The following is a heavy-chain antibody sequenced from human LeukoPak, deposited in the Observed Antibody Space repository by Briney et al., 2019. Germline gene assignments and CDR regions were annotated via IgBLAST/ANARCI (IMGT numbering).Heavy chain of an antibody. CDR3: TNSGPPDPY. V-gene: IGHV3-53*01. D-gene: IGHD4-23*01. Sequence: GGSLRLSCAASGLSFSSNDMSWVRQAPGKGLEGVSFIYSGDGTYYSDSVKGRFTISRHNSKNTLYLQMNSLRAEDTAMYYCTNSGPPDPYWGQGTMVTVSS. CDR2: IYSGDGT. J-gene: IGHJ3*01. CDR1: GLSFSSND.